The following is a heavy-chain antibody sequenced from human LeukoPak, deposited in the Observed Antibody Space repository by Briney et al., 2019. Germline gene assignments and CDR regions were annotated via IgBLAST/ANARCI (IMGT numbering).Heavy chain of an antibody. CDR3: ARVTTSGSYKFDY. D-gene: IGHD3-10*01. CDR1: GFNFRYFW. J-gene: IGHJ4*02. Sequence: QTGGSLRLSCLGSGFNFRYFWMSWVRQAPGKGLEWVANINHDGRETYYADSVKGRFTISRDTSKNTLYLQMNSLRAEDTAVYYCARVTTSGSYKFDYWGQGTLVTVSS. CDR2: INHDGRET. V-gene: IGHV3-7*03.